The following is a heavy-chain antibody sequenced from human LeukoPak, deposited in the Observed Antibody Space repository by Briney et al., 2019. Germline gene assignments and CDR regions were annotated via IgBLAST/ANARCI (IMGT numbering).Heavy chain of an antibody. CDR3: AHNREDIVVVPAATHFDY. J-gene: IGHJ4*02. V-gene: IGHV2-5*01. D-gene: IGHD2-2*01. CDR2: IYWNDDK. Sequence: TLSLTCTVSGGSISSYYWSWIRQPPGKALEWLALIYWNDDKRYSPSLKSRLTITKDTSKNQVVLTMTNMDPVDTATYYCAHNREDIVVVPAATHFDYWGQGTLVTVSS. CDR1: GGSISSYYW.